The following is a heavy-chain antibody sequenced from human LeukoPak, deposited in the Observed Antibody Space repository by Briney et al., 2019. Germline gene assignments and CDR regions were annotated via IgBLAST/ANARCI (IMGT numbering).Heavy chain of an antibody. J-gene: IGHJ4*02. V-gene: IGHV1-69*05. Sequence: SVKVSCKASGGTFSSYAISWVRQAPGQGLEWMGRIIPIFGTANYAQKFQGRVTITTDESTSTAYMELSSLRSEDTAVYYCARDDSLSGYDLYDFDYWGQGTLVTVSS. CDR1: GGTFSSYA. CDR3: ARDDSLSGYDLYDFDY. D-gene: IGHD5-12*01. CDR2: IIPIFGTA.